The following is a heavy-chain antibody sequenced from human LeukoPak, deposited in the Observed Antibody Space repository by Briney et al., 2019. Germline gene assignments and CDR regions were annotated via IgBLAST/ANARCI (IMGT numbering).Heavy chain of an antibody. CDR3: AKDGAAAGTYFDY. V-gene: IGHV3-9*01. J-gene: IGHJ4*02. D-gene: IGHD6-13*01. CDR2: ISWNSGTI. Sequence: SGGSLRLSCAASGFTFDDYAMNWVRQAPGKGLEWVSGISWNSGTIGYADSVKGRFTISRDNAKNSLYLQMNSLRAEDTALYYCAKDGAAAGTYFDYWGQGTLVTVSS. CDR1: GFTFDDYA.